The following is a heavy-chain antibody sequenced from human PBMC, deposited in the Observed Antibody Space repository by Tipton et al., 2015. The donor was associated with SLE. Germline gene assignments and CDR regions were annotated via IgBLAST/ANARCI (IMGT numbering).Heavy chain of an antibody. D-gene: IGHD1-7*01. CDR3: ARSLNWNYPLES. CDR1: GDSISRGGYS. Sequence: TLSLTCTVSGDSISRGGYSWTWIRQPPGKGLEWIGYIYYSGTTDYNPSLKGRVTISVDMSENHFSLNLDSVTAADTAVYYCARSLNWNYPLESRGQGALVIVSS. J-gene: IGHJ4*02. CDR2: IYYSGTT. V-gene: IGHV4-30-2*01.